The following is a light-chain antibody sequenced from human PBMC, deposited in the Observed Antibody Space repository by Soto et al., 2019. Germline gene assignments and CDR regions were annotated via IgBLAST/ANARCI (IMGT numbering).Light chain of an antibody. CDR2: GAS. CDR1: QSVSSSY. J-gene: IGKJ4*01. CDR3: QQCGSSPLT. Sequence: DIALTQSPGTLTLSPGERETLSYKASQSVSSSYLAWYQQKPGQAPRLLIYGASSRATGIPDRFSGSGSGTDFTLTISSLEPEDFAVYYCQQCGSSPLTFGGGTKVDIK. V-gene: IGKV3-20*01.